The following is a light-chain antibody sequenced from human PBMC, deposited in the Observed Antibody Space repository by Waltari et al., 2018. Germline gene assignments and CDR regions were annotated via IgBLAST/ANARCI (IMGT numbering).Light chain of an antibody. CDR2: DDS. J-gene: IGLJ3*02. CDR3: YSTDSSGDHRV. V-gene: IGLV3-10*01. Sequence: SFELTQPPSVSVSPGQTARIPCSGDALPKKYAYWYQQKSGHAPVLVIYDDSKRPSGIPERFSGSNSGTMATLTISGAQVEDEADYYCYSTDSSGDHRVFGGGTKLTVL. CDR1: ALPKKY.